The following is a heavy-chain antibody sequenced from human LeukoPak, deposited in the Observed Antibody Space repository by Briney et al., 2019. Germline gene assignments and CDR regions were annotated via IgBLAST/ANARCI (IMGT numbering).Heavy chain of an antibody. CDR2: ISTDGTTT. CDR3: ARSLGYSSGG. V-gene: IGHV3-74*01. Sequence: PGGSLRLSCAASGFTFSSYAMSWVRQAPGKGLVWVSHISTDGTTTNYADSVKGRFTISRDNAKDTLYLQMHSLRVDDTAVYYCARSLGYSSGGWGQGTLVTVSS. J-gene: IGHJ4*02. D-gene: IGHD2-15*01. CDR1: GFTFSSYA.